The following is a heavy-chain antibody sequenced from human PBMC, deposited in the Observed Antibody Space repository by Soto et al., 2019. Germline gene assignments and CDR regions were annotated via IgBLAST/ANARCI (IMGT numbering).Heavy chain of an antibody. CDR2: IRSKANSYAT. CDR1: GFTFSGSA. CDR3: TRQDIVATMGKDYYYYGMDV. D-gene: IGHD5-12*01. V-gene: IGHV3-73*01. Sequence: GGSLRLSCAASGFTFSGSAMHWVRQASGKGLEWVGRIRSKANSYATAYAASVKGRFTISRDDSKNTAYLQMNSLKTEDTAVYYCTRQDIVATMGKDYYYYGMDVWGQGTTVTVSS. J-gene: IGHJ6*02.